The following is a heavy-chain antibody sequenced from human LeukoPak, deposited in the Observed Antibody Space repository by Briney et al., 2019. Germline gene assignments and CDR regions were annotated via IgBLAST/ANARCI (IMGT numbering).Heavy chain of an antibody. D-gene: IGHD2-8*02. CDR2: ISGSGSNT. CDR1: GFTFSDYA. CDR3: AKSGVGGVKYYFDY. V-gene: IGHV3-23*01. Sequence: GGSLGLSCAASGFTFSDYAMSWVRQAPGKGMEWVSGISGSGSNTYYADSVKGRFTISRDTSKNTLYLQMNSLRAEDTAVYFCAKSGVGGVKYYFDYWGQGTLVTVSS. J-gene: IGHJ4*02.